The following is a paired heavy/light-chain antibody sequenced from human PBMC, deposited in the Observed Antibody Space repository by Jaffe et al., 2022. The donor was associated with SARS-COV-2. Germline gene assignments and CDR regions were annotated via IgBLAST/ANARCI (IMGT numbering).Light chain of an antibody. V-gene: IGLV2-14*01. CDR2: DVS. Sequence: QSALTQPASVSGSPGQSISISCTGTSSDIGYYNYVSWYRQYPGKAPKLMIYDVSNRPSGISNRFSGSKSGNTASLTISGLQAEDEADYYCSSYARSSIWVFGGGTKLTVL. CDR1: SSDIGYYNY. J-gene: IGLJ3*02. CDR3: SSYARSSIWV.
Heavy chain of an antibody. CDR3: AKPLYGIQLWQRPDY. CDR1: GFIFNNYA. D-gene: IGHD5-18*01. V-gene: IGHV3-23*01. J-gene: IGHJ4*02. Sequence: EEQLLESGGGLVQPGGSLRLSCAASGFIFNNYAMSWVRQAPGKGLEWLSSINGNGDMTYYADAVKGRFTISRDNSKNTLYLQMNSLRAEDTALYYCAKPLYGIQLWQRPDYWGQGTLVTVSS. CDR2: INGNGDMT.